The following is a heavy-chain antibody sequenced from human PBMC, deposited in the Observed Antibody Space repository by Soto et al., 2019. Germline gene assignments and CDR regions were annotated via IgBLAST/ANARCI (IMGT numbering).Heavy chain of an antibody. D-gene: IGHD3-22*01. Sequence: ASVKVSCKASGYTFTSYYMHWVRQAPGQGLEWMGIINPSGGSTSYAQKFQGRVTMTRDTSTSTVYMELSSLRSEDTAVYYCARGAGVWWLLPYYFDYWGQGTLVTVSS. J-gene: IGHJ4*02. CDR2: INPSGGST. CDR1: GYTFTSYY. V-gene: IGHV1-46*01. CDR3: ARGAGVWWLLPYYFDY.